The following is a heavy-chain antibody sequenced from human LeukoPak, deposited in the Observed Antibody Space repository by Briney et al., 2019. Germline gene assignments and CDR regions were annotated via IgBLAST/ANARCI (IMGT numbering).Heavy chain of an antibody. V-gene: IGHV3-48*02. CDR1: GFTFSSYS. D-gene: IGHD3-3*01. J-gene: IGHJ4*02. CDR2: ISSSSSTI. CDR3: AKDQGIRDFWSSYYFDY. Sequence: GGSLRLSCAASGFTFSSYSMTWVRQAPGKGLEWVSYISSSSSTIYYADSVKGRFTISRDNAKNSLYLQMNSLRDEDTAVYYCAKDQGIRDFWSSYYFDYWGQGTLVTVSS.